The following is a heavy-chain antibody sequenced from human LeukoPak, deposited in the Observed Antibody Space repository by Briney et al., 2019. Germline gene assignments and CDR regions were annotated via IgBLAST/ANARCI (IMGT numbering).Heavy chain of an antibody. Sequence: GASLRLSCAASGFTFRNYAMSWVRQAPGKGLEWGSGISSDGRAFYADSVKGRFTISRDNSKNTLYLQMNSLRAEDTAVYYCAKEAAVIAIPYFDYWGQGTLVTVSS. J-gene: IGHJ4*02. CDR1: GFTFRNYA. D-gene: IGHD2-21*01. CDR3: AKEAAVIAIPYFDY. V-gene: IGHV3-23*01. CDR2: ISSDGRA.